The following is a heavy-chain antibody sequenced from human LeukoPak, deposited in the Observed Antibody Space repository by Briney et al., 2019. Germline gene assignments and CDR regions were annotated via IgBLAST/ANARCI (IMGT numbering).Heavy chain of an antibody. CDR1: GFTFSSYS. CDR3: ARELTVEMATINQYNWFDP. J-gene: IGHJ5*02. V-gene: IGHV3-21*01. Sequence: PGGPLRLSCAASGFTFSSYSMNCVRPARGKVVEWVSTISSGTIYIYYADSVKGRFTISRDNAKNSLYLQMNSLSAEYTDVYYCARELTVEMATINQYNWFDPCGQGTLVTV. CDR2: ISSGTIYI. D-gene: IGHD5-24*01.